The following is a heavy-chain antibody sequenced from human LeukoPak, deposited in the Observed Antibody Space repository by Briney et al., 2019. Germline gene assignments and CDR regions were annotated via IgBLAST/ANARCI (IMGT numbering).Heavy chain of an antibody. CDR2: IRYDGSNR. CDR3: AKESTIFGVVIMEALDY. J-gene: IGHJ4*02. V-gene: IGHV3-30*02. CDR1: GFTFSSYG. D-gene: IGHD3-3*01. Sequence: GWSLRLSCAASGFTFSSYGMHWVRQAPGKGLEWVAFIRYDGSNRYYADSVKGRFTISRDNSKNTLYLQMNSLRAEDTAVYYCAKESTIFGVVIMEALDYWGQGTLVTVSS.